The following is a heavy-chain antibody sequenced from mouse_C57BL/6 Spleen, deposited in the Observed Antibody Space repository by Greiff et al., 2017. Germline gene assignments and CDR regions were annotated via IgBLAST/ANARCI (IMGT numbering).Heavy chain of an antibody. CDR3: ARAYYSNPAWFAY. CDR1: GYTFTSYW. CDR2: IDPSDSET. Sequence: VQLQQPGAELVRPGSSVKLSCKASGYTFTSYWMHWVKQRPIQGLEWIGNIDPSDSETHYNQKFKDKATLTVEKSSTPSYMQLSSLTSEDSAVYSCARAYYSNPAWFAYWGQGTLVTVSA. J-gene: IGHJ3*01. V-gene: IGHV1-52*01. D-gene: IGHD2-5*01.